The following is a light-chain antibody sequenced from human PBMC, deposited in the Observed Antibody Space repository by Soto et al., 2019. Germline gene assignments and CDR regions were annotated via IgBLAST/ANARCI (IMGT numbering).Light chain of an antibody. CDR1: QSVSSSS. V-gene: IGKV3-20*01. CDR3: QQYGGSPLVT. J-gene: IGKJ2*01. CDR2: GAS. Sequence: EIVLTQSPGILSLSPGERATLSCRASQSVSSSSLAWYQQKPGQAPRLLVYGASSRATGIQDRFSGSGSGTDFTLTISRLEPEDFAVYYCQQYGGSPLVTFGQGTKLEIK.